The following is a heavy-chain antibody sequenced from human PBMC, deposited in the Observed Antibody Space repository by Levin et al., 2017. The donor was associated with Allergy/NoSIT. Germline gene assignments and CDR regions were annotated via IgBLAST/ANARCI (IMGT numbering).Heavy chain of an antibody. CDR1: GFTFTNYG. V-gene: IGHV3-23*01. CDR3: AKVVYCSPSDCFLGGLDV. CDR2: FSTSTGRT. Sequence: PGGSLRLSCTASGFTFTNYGMTWVRQAPGKGLEWVSGFSTSTGRTYYADSVKGRFTISRDISKNMLYLDMSSLRAEDTAVYYCAKVVYCSPSDCFLGGLDVWGQGTTVAVS. D-gene: IGHD2-15*01. J-gene: IGHJ6*02.